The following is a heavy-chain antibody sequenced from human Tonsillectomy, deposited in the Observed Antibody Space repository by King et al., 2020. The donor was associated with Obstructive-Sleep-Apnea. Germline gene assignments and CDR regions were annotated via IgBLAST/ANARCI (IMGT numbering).Heavy chain of an antibody. D-gene: IGHD4-17*01. Sequence: VQLVESGGGLVQPGGSLRLSCAASGFTVSSNYMSWVRQAPGKGLEWVSVIYSGGSTYYADSVKGRFTISRHNSKNTLYLQMNSLRAEDTAVYYCARASYGDSHHWHFDLWGRGTLVTVSS. J-gene: IGHJ2*01. CDR2: IYSGGST. CDR1: GFTVSSNY. CDR3: ARASYGDSHHWHFDL. V-gene: IGHV3-53*04.